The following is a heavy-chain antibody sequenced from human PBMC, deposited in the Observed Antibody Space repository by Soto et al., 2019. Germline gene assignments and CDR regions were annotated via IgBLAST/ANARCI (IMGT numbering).Heavy chain of an antibody. Sequence: SETLSLTCAVSGDSITSVGYSWSWIRQPLGKALEWIGYIYHTGTTYYTAALKSRVTISLDRSKNRISLSLNSVTAADTAVYYCAATVFGEYSHYALDVWGQGTTVTVSS. J-gene: IGHJ6*02. CDR3: AATVFGEYSHYALDV. CDR2: IYHTGTT. V-gene: IGHV4-30-2*01. CDR1: GDSITSVGYS. D-gene: IGHD3-3*01.